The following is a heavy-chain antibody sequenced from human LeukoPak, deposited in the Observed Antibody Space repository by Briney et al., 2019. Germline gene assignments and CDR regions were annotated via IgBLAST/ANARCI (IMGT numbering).Heavy chain of an antibody. Sequence: ASETLSLTCAVYGGSFSGYYWSWIRQPPGKGLEWIGEINHSGSTNYNPSLKSRVTILVDTPNNQFSLRLSSVTAADTALYYCARRRVRVTNWGSFDYWGQGTPVTVSS. J-gene: IGHJ4*02. CDR2: INHSGST. CDR1: GGSFSGYY. D-gene: IGHD7-27*01. V-gene: IGHV4-34*01. CDR3: ARRRVRVTNWGSFDY.